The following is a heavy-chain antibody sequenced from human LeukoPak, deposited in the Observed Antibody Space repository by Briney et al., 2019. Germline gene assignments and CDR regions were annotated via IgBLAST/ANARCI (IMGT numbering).Heavy chain of an antibody. CDR2: IYYSGST. CDR3: ARADLHGMITFGGVID. Sequence: PSETLSLTCTVSGGSISSGDYYWSWIRQPPGKGLEWIGYIYYSGSTYYNPSLKSRVTISVDTSKNQFSLKLSSVTAADTAVYYCARADLHGMITFGGVIDWGQGTLVTVSS. D-gene: IGHD3-16*02. CDR1: GGSISSGDYY. V-gene: IGHV4-30-4*01. J-gene: IGHJ4*02.